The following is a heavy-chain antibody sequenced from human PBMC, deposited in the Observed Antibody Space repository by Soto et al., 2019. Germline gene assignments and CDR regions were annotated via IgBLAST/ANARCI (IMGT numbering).Heavy chain of an antibody. D-gene: IGHD3-3*01. CDR2: ISAYNGNT. Sequence: GASVKVSCKASGYTFTSYSISWVRQAPGQGLEWMGWISAYNGNTNYAQKLQGRVTMTTDTSTSTAYMELRSLRSDDTAVYYCARVGLEGVTIFGVVTLKPVYYYGMDVWGQGTTVTVSS. V-gene: IGHV1-18*04. CDR3: ARVGLEGVTIFGVVTLKPVYYYGMDV. CDR1: GYTFTSYS. J-gene: IGHJ6*02.